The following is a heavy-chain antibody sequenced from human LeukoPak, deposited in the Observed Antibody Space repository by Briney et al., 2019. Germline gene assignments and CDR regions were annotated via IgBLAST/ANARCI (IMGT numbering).Heavy chain of an antibody. J-gene: IGHJ6*03. D-gene: IGHD6-19*01. CDR3: ARRISSGWPYYYYYMDV. CDR2: INHSGST. Sequence: SSETLSLTCAVYGGSFSGYFWTWIRQPPGKGLEWIGEINHSGSTNYNPSLKSRVTISVDTSKNQFSLKLSSVTAADTAVYYCARRISSGWPYYYYYMDVWGKGTTVTVSS. V-gene: IGHV4-34*01. CDR1: GGSFSGYF.